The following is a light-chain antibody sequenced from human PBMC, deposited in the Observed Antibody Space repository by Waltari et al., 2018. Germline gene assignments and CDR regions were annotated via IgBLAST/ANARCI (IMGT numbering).Light chain of an antibody. Sequence: NFMLTQPHSVSESPGKTVTISCPRSRGSIARNYLQWYPQRPGSAPTTVISEVSQRPSGVPDRFAGSIDSSSNSASLTISGLKTEDEADYYCQSYDSSNHEVVFGGGTKLTVL. CDR2: EVS. V-gene: IGLV6-57*03. CDR1: RGSIARNY. CDR3: QSYDSSNHEVV. J-gene: IGLJ2*01.